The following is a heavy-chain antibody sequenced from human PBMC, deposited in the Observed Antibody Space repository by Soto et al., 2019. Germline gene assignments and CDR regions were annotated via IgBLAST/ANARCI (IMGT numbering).Heavy chain of an antibody. J-gene: IGHJ3*02. D-gene: IGHD3-10*01. Sequence: QVQLQASGPGLVKPSETLSLTCTVSGGSISSYYLSWIRQPAGKGLEWIGRSYTSGSTNYNPSLNSRVTMSVDTSKNQFSLKLSSVTAADTAVYYCARDRTLWEQGFDIWGQGTMVTVSS. CDR1: GGSISSYY. CDR2: SYTSGST. CDR3: ARDRTLWEQGFDI. V-gene: IGHV4-4*07.